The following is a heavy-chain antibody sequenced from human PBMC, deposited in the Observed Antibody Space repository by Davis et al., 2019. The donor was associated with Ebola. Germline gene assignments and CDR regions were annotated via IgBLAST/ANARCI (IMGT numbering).Heavy chain of an antibody. J-gene: IGHJ6*02. CDR3: ARVRWGYSGYDYYYYGMDV. D-gene: IGHD5-12*01. CDR2: IGTAGDT. V-gene: IGHV3-13*01. CDR1: GLTFSSYD. Sequence: GESLKISCAASGLTFSSYDMHWVRQATGKGLEWVSAIGTAGDTYYPGSVKGRFTISRENAKNSLYLQMNSLRAEDTAVYYCARVRWGYSGYDYYYYGMDVWGQGTTVTVSS.